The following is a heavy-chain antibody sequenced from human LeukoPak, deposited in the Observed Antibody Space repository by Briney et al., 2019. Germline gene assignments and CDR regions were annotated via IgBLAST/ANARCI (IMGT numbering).Heavy chain of an antibody. J-gene: IGHJ5*02. CDR2: INPDGSWT. CDR3: ARYEQRPGVTASDP. D-gene: IGHD2-21*02. CDR1: GFTFNSYW. V-gene: IGHV3-74*01. Sequence: GGSLRLSCAASGFTFNSYWMVWFRQAPGKGLVWVSCINPDGSWTLHADSVKGRFAISRDYARNTLYLQMNSLGVEDTAMYYCARYEQRPGVTASDPWSQGALVTVSS.